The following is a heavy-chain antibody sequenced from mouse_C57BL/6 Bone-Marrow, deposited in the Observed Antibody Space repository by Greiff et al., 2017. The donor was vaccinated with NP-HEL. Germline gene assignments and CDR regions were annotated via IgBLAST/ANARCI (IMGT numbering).Heavy chain of an antibody. CDR3: ARRLGSSPAFDY. CDR1: GYAFSSSW. Sequence: VQLQQSGPEPVKPGASVKISCKASGYAFSSSWMNWVKQRPGKGLEWIGRIYPGDGDTNYNGKFKGKATLTADKSSSTAYMQLSSLTSEDSAVYFCARRLGSSPAFDYWGQGTTLTVSS. V-gene: IGHV1-82*01. CDR2: IYPGDGDT. J-gene: IGHJ2*01. D-gene: IGHD1-1*01.